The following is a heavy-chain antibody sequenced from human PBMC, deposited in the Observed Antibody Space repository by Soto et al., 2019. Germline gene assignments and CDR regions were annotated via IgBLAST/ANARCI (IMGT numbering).Heavy chain of an antibody. V-gene: IGHV2-5*02. CDR1: GFSFSAYGVG. Sequence: HITLKASGPTLVKPTQNLTLTCIFSGFSFSAYGVGVGWIRQPPGQTLEWLALIYWDDDTRYRPSLKSRLTIHMDSSKNQVVLTMSNMDPLDTATYYCAHAFGGTSWPNDAFDVWGQGKVGTVSS. J-gene: IGHJ3*01. CDR3: AHAFGGTSWPNDAFDV. CDR2: IYWDDDT. D-gene: IGHD3-16*01.